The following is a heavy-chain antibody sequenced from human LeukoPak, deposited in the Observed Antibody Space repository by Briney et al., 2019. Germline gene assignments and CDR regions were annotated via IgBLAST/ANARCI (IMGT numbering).Heavy chain of an antibody. J-gene: IGHJ6*02. Sequence: PGGSLRLSCAASGFTFSSYAMSWVRQAPGKGLEWVSAISGSGGSTYYADSVKGRFTISRDNSKNTLYLQMNSLRAEDTAVYYCAKGQLWYDPLNYYYGMDVWGQGTTVTVSS. CDR2: ISGSGGST. CDR1: GFTFSSYA. CDR3: AKGQLWYDPLNYYYGMDV. V-gene: IGHV3-23*01. D-gene: IGHD5-18*01.